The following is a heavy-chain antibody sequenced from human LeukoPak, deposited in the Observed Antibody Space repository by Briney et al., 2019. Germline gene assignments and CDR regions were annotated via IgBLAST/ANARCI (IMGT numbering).Heavy chain of an antibody. D-gene: IGHD6-13*01. CDR1: GGSISSYY. CDR2: ISYSGST. V-gene: IGHV4-59*01. Sequence: SETLSLTCTVSGGSISSYYWSWIRQPPGKGLEWIGYISYSGSTNFNPSLKSRVTISVDTSKNQFSLKLSSVTAADTAVYYCARGYSSSIDYWGQGTLVTVSS. CDR3: ARGYSSSIDY. J-gene: IGHJ4*02.